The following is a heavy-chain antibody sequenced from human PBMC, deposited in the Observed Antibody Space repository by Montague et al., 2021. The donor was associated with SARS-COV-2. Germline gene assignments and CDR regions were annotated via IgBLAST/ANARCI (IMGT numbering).Heavy chain of an antibody. CDR1: GGSLSGYY. J-gene: IGHJ6*02. CDR2: INHSGST. CDR3: ARGRRRYNWRDETSYYYGMDV. Sequence: SETLSLTCTVYGGSLSGYYWSWVRQPPGKGLEWIGEINHSGSTNYNPSIKSRVTISLDTSKNQFSLKLSSVTAADTAVYYCARGRRRYNWRDETSYYYGMDVWGQGTTVTVSS. D-gene: IGHD1-20*01. V-gene: IGHV4-34*01.